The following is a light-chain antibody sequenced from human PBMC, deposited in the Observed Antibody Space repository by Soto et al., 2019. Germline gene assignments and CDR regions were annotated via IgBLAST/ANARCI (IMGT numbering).Light chain of an antibody. V-gene: IGLV6-57*04. CDR2: EDN. CDR1: SGSIASNY. J-gene: IGLJ3*02. Sequence: NFMLTQPHSVSESPGKTVTISCTRSSGSIASNYVQWYQQRPGSAPTTVICEDNQRPSGVPDRFSGSIDSSSNSASLTISGLKTEDEADYYCQSYDRSNVVFGGGTKLTVL. CDR3: QSYDRSNVV.